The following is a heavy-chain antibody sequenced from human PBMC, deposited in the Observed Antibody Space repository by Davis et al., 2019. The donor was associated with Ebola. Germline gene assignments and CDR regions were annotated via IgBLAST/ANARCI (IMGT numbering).Heavy chain of an antibody. Sequence: PGGSLRLSCTVSGGSVSSGSYYWSWIRQPPGKGLQWIGYTHYSGSTNYNPSLKSRVTISVDTSKNQFSLKLSSVTASDTAVYYCARAVPSDAFDIWGQGTMVTVSS. J-gene: IGHJ3*02. CDR1: GGSVSSGSYY. CDR2: THYSGST. V-gene: IGHV4-61*01. CDR3: ARAVPSDAFDI. D-gene: IGHD4-17*01.